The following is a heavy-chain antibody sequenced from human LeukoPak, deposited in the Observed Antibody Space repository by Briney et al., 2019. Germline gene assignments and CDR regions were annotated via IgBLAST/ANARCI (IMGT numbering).Heavy chain of an antibody. D-gene: IGHD6-19*01. J-gene: IGHJ5*02. CDR2: VSAYNGDT. CDR1: GYTFTNYG. V-gene: IGHV1-18*01. CDR3: ARDHHLAVAANNWFDR. Sequence: ASVKVSCKASGYTFTNYGITWVRQAPGQGLEWMGWVSAYNGDTNYAQSLQGRVTMTTDTSTSTAYMELWSLRSDDTAVYYCARDHHLAVAANNWFDRWAQGTLVTVSS.